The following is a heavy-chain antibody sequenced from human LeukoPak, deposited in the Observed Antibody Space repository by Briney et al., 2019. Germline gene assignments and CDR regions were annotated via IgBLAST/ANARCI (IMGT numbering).Heavy chain of an antibody. Sequence: ASVKVSCKAYGYTFTNYGISWVRQAPGQGLEWVGWISGYNGNANYAQRLQGRVTMTTDTSTSTASMELRSLRSDDTAVYYCARDGNALPSDYWGQGTLVTVSS. D-gene: IGHD1-14*01. CDR2: ISGYNGNA. CDR3: ARDGNALPSDY. CDR1: GYTFTNYG. V-gene: IGHV1-18*01. J-gene: IGHJ4*02.